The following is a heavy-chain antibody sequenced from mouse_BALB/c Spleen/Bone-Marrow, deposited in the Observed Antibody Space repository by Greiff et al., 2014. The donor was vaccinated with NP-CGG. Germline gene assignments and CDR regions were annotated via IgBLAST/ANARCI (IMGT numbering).Heavy chain of an antibody. CDR3: ARLDYYGYLNC. V-gene: IGHV4-1*02. Sequence: EVKVEESGGGLVQPGGSLKLSCAASGFDFSRSWMSWVRQAPGKGLEWIGEINPESRTINYSPSLEDKFIISRDNAKNTLYLRLNKVRSEDTALYYCARLDYYGYLNCWGQGTTLTVSS. J-gene: IGHJ2*01. D-gene: IGHD1-1*01. CDR1: GFDFSRSW. CDR2: INPESRTI.